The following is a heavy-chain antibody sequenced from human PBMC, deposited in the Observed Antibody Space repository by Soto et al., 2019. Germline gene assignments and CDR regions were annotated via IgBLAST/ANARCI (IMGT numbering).Heavy chain of an antibody. CDR1: GFTFSSYS. CDR3: ARAYGNIWFGELLEPYIDY. J-gene: IGHJ4*02. D-gene: IGHD3-10*01. V-gene: IGHV3-21*01. CDR2: ISSSSSYI. Sequence: GGSLRLSCAASGFTFSSYSMNWVRQAPGKGLEWVSSISSSSSYIYYADSVKGRFTISRDNAKNSLYLQMNSLRAEDTAVYYCARAYGNIWFGELLEPYIDYWGQGT.